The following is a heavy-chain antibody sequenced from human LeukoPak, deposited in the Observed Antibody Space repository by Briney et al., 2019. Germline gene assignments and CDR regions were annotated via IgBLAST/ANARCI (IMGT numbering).Heavy chain of an antibody. CDR3: PRELREHGVFDI. CDR1: GFTFDDYG. D-gene: IGHD1-26*01. V-gene: IGHV3-23*01. CDR2: ISGSGGST. J-gene: IGHJ3*02. Sequence: GGSLRLSCAASGFTFDDYGMSWVRQAPGKGLEWVSAISGSGGSTYYADSVKGRFTISRDNSKNTVYLQMNSLRAEDTAVYYCPRELREHGVFDIWGQGTMVAVSS.